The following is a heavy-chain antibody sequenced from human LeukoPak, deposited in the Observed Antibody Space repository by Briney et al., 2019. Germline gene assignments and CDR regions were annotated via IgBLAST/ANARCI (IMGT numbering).Heavy chain of an antibody. Sequence: ASVKVSYKASGYTFTSYGISWVRQAPGQGLEWMGWISAYNGNTNYAQKLQGRVTMTTDTSTSTAYMELRSLRSDDTAVYYCARDRWDYYDSSGYYYYFDYWGQGTLVTVSS. CDR2: ISAYNGNT. CDR3: ARDRWDYYDSSGYYYYFDY. V-gene: IGHV1-18*01. CDR1: GYTFTSYG. D-gene: IGHD3-22*01. J-gene: IGHJ4*02.